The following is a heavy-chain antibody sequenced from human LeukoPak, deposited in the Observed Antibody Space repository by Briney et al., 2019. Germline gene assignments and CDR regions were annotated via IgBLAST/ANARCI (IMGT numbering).Heavy chain of an antibody. Sequence: PSGSLRLSCAVSGFSFTNFWMSWVRQAPGRGLEWVGNIHPEGNEKYHVESVNGRFTISRDNTKNLLFLQMNGLRVEDTVVYCCARGDAVSGDHWGQGTLVTVSS. CDR3: ARGDAVSGDH. J-gene: IGHJ4*02. CDR2: IHPEGNEK. CDR1: GFSFTNFW. V-gene: IGHV3-7*04.